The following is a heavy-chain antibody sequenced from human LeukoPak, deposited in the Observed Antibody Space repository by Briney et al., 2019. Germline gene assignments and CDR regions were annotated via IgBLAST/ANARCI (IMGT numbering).Heavy chain of an antibody. V-gene: IGHV3-33*01. CDR2: IWYDGSNK. J-gene: IGHJ4*02. CDR3: ARAAVWSGYYLDY. Sequence: GGSLRLSCAASGFTFSSYGMHWVRQAPGKGLEWVAVIWYDGSNKYYADSVKGRFTISRDNSKNTLYLQMNSLRAEDTAVYYCARAAVWSGYYLDYWGQGTLVTVSS. D-gene: IGHD3-3*01. CDR1: GFTFSSYG.